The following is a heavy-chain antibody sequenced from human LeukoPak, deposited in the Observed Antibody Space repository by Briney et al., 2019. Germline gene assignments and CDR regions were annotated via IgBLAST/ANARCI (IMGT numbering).Heavy chain of an antibody. V-gene: IGHV3-21*01. CDR2: ISSTSSYI. CDR1: GFTFSSYN. CDR3: ARDRSTNSYAEYFFDY. D-gene: IGHD5-18*01. Sequence: GGSLRLSCAASGFTFSSYNMNWVRQAPGKGLEWVSSISSTSSYIYYADPVKGRFTISRDNAKNSLYLQMNSLRAEDTAVYYCARDRSTNSYAEYFFDYWGQGTLVTVSS. J-gene: IGHJ4*02.